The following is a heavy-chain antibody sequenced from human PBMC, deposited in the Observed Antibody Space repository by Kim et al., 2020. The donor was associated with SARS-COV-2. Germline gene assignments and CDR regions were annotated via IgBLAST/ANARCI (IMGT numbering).Heavy chain of an antibody. V-gene: IGHV1-69*04. J-gene: IGHJ6*02. D-gene: IGHD3-10*01. CDR1: GGTFSSYA. CDR2: IIPILGIA. CDR3: AREITMVRGVTSPGSGMDV. Sequence: SVNVSCKASGGTFSSYAISWVRQAPGQGLEWMGRIIPILGIANYAQKFQGRVTITADKSTRTAYMELSSLRSEDTAVYYCAREITMVRGVTSPGSGMDVWGQGTTVTVSS.